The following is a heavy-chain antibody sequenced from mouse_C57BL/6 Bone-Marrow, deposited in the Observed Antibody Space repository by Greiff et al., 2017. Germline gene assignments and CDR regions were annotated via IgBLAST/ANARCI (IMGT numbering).Heavy chain of an antibody. V-gene: IGHV14-3*01. Sequence: VQLKQSVPELVRPGASVRLSCTASGLNTHNTYMHWVKQWPEQGLEWIGRYDPAYGNTKYAPMFQGKATITADTSSNTAYLQLSSLTSEDTAIYFCGRRVRRRGFAYWGQGSPETVSA. CDR2: YDPAYGNT. D-gene: IGHD2-5*01. CDR3: GRRVRRRGFAY. J-gene: IGHJ3*01. CDR1: GLNTHNTY.